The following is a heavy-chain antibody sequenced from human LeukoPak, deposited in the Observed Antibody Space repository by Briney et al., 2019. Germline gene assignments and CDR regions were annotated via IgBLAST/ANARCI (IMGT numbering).Heavy chain of an antibody. D-gene: IGHD6-19*01. Sequence: GSLRLSCAASGFTFSSYEMNWVRQAPGKGLEWVSYISSSGSTIYYADSVKGRFTISRDNAKNSLYLQMNSLRAEDTAVYYCARETSIAVAGTSYGMDVWGQGTTVTVSS. CDR1: GFTFSSYE. CDR2: ISSSGSTI. J-gene: IGHJ6*02. V-gene: IGHV3-48*03. CDR3: ARETSIAVAGTSYGMDV.